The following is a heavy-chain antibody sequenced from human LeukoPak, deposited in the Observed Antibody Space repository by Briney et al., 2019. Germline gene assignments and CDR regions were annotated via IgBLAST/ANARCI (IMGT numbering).Heavy chain of an antibody. V-gene: IGHV1-2*02. CDR1: RYTFTGYY. CDR2: INPNSGGT. D-gene: IGHD3-10*01. CDR3: AREAGGFGELLYGVFDY. Sequence: ASVKVSCKASRYTFTGYYMHWVRQAPGQGLEWMGWINPNSGGTNYAQKFQGRVTMTRDTSISTAYMELSRLRSDDTAVYSCAREAGGFGELLYGVFDYWGQGTLVTVSS. J-gene: IGHJ4*02.